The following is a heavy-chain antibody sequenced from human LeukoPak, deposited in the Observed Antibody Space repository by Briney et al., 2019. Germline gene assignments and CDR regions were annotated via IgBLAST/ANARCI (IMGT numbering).Heavy chain of an antibody. CDR3: ARDQGGLFTPNWFDP. CDR1: GGSISSYY. Sequence: PSETLSLTCTVSGGSISSYYWSWIRQPPGKGLEWIGYIYYSGSTNYNPSLKSRVTISVDTSKNQFSLKLSSVTAADTAVYYCARDQGGLFTPNWFDPWGQGTLVTVSS. V-gene: IGHV4-59*12. CDR2: IYYSGST. J-gene: IGHJ5*02. D-gene: IGHD2-21*01.